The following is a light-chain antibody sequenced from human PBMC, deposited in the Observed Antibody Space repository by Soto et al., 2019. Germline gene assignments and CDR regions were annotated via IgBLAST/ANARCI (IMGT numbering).Light chain of an antibody. CDR3: QVWDSSSDHVV. CDR1: NIGGKS. J-gene: IGLJ2*01. V-gene: IGLV3-21*04. Sequence: SYELTQPPSVSVAPGKTARITCGGSNIGGKSVHWYQQKPGQAPVLVIYFDSDRPSGIPERFSGSNSGNTATLTISGFEAGDEADYYCQVWDSSSDHVVFGGGTKLTVL. CDR2: FDS.